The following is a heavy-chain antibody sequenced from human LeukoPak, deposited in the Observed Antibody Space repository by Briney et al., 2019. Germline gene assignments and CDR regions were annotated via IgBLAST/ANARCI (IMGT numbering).Heavy chain of an antibody. D-gene: IGHD5-18*01. CDR2: IKGDGSER. J-gene: IGHJ4*02. V-gene: IGHV3-7*03. CDR3: ARGDTAMVGDFDY. CDR1: GFTFTNYW. Sequence: SGGSLRLSCVASGFTFTNYWMNWVRQAPGKGLEWVASIKGDGSERQYVDSVKGRFSISRDNTKGSLFLQLNGLRAEDTAVYYCARGDTAMVGDFDYWGQGTLVTVSS.